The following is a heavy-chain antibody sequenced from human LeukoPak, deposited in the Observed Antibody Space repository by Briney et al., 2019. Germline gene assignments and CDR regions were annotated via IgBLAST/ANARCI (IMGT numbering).Heavy chain of an antibody. J-gene: IGHJ4*02. CDR3: ATPGYSYEMGDFGRY. CDR1: GYTFTSYG. D-gene: IGHD5-18*01. CDR2: ISAYNGNT. Sequence: SVKVSCKASGYTFTSYGISWVRQAPGQGLEWMGWISAYNGNTNYAQKFQGRVTMTEDTSTDTAYMELSSLRSEDTAVYYCATPGYSYEMGDFGRYWGQGTLVTVSS. V-gene: IGHV1-18*01.